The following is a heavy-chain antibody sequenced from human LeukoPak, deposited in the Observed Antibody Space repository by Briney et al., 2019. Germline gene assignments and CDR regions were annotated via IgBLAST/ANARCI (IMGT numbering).Heavy chain of an antibody. D-gene: IGHD6-19*01. CDR1: GGSISSSNW. Sequence: SETLSLTCAVSGGSISSSNWWSCVRQPPGKGLEWIGEIYHSRSTNYNPSLKSRVTISVDKSKNQFSLKLSSVTAADTAVYYCARQSGWYYFDYWGQGTLVTVSS. V-gene: IGHV4-4*02. CDR3: ARQSGWYYFDY. J-gene: IGHJ4*02. CDR2: IYHSRST.